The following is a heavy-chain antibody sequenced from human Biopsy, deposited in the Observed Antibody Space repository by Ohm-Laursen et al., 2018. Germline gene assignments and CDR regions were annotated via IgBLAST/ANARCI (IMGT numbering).Heavy chain of an antibody. CDR3: ARGGLNYWYFDL. D-gene: IGHD1-26*01. Sequence: ASVKVSCKASGYTFTDSYMHWVRQAPGQGLEWMGWINPNSGGTNYAQKFQDRVTMTRDTSMSTAYMELNRLRSDDTAVYYCARGGLNYWYFDLWGRGTLVTVSS. CDR2: INPNSGGT. CDR1: GYTFTDSY. V-gene: IGHV1-2*02. J-gene: IGHJ2*01.